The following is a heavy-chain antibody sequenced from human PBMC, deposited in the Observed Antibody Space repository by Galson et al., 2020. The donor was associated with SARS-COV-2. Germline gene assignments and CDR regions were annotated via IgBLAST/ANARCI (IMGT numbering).Heavy chain of an antibody. CDR2: ISASGGST. D-gene: IGHD1-7*01. CDR3: ARHNWNYDY. J-gene: IGHJ4*02. V-gene: IGHV3-23*01. Sequence: GGSLSLSFAASGLTFSTSDMSWVRHAPGKGLEWFSAISASGGSTYYADTVTCRFTISRANSKNTLFLQMNSLRAEDTAVYYCARHNWNYDYWGQGTLVTVSS. CDR1: GLTFSTSD.